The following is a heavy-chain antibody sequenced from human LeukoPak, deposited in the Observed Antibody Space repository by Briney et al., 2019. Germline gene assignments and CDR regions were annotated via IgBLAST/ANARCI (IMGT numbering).Heavy chain of an antibody. CDR3: AKDLRVIVVTYYMDV. CDR2: ISGSGGST. J-gene: IGHJ6*03. Sequence: GGSLRLSCAASGFTFSSYAMSWVRQAPGKGLEWVSAISGSGGSTYYADSVKGRFTISRDNSKNTLYLQMNSLRAEDTAAYYCAKDLRVIVVTYYMDVWGKGTTVTVSS. D-gene: IGHD2-2*01. CDR1: GFTFSSYA. V-gene: IGHV3-23*01.